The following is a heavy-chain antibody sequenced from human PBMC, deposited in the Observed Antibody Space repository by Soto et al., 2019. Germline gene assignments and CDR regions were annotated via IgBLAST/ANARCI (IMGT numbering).Heavy chain of an antibody. CDR1: VFSFSTSGAG. CDR2: IYWSGDE. D-gene: IGHD6-6*01. V-gene: IGHV2-5*01. Sequence: QMTLKESGPTLVQPTQTLTLTCGFYVFSFSTSGAGLGWVCQPPGKALEWLELIYWSGDEHDRPTLKIRLTITKATSKNQVVLIMTNMDPVYTATYYCARGLATLPVWAFDVLGQGTTDTVSS. CDR3: ARGLATLPVWAFDV. J-gene: IGHJ3*01.